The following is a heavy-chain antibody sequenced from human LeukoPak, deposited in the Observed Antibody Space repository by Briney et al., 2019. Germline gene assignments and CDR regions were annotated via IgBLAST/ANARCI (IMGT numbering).Heavy chain of an antibody. D-gene: IGHD1-26*01. CDR3: AKDKVGATIGTYYFDY. V-gene: IGHV3-30*18. CDR2: ISSDGNEK. CDR1: GFTFRNYG. J-gene: IGHJ4*02. Sequence: GGSLRLSCAASGFTFRNYGMHWVRQAPGKGLEWVAVISSDGNEKYYADPVKGRFTISRDNSKNTLYLEMNNMRPEDTAVYYCAKDKVGATIGTYYFDYWGQGTLVTVSS.